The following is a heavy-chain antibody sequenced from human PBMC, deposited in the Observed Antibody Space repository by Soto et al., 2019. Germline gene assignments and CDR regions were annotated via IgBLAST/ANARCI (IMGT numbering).Heavy chain of an antibody. Sequence: EVRLLESGGGLVQPGGSLRLSCAASGFSFSSSAMSWVRQAPGKGLEWVSAISGSGGGTYYADSVKGRFTISRDNSMNTLSLQMNGLRAEDTAVYYCAKDKVAGLYFDSWGQGTLFTVSS. V-gene: IGHV3-23*01. CDR2: ISGSGGGT. J-gene: IGHJ4*02. D-gene: IGHD6-19*01. CDR1: GFSFSSSA. CDR3: AKDKVAGLYFDS.